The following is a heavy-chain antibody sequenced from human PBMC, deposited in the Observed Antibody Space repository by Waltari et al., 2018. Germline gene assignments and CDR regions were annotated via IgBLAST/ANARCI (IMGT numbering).Heavy chain of an antibody. CDR1: GFTFGPHA. CDR3: SRVSASGDGMDV. V-gene: IGHV3-49*03. CDR2: IRSKFYGGTT. Sequence: EVQLVESGGGLVQPGRSLRLSCTTSGFTFGPHALSWFRQAPGKGLEWVGCIRSKFYGGTTDYAASVKGRFTVSRDDSKSIAYLQMNSLKTEDTGVYYCSRVSASGDGMDVWGQGTTVTVSS. J-gene: IGHJ6*02. D-gene: IGHD3-16*01.